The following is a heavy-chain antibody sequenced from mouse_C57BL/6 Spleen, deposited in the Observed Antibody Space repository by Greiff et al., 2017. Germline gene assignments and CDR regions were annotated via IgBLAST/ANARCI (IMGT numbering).Heavy chain of an antibody. D-gene: IGHD3-2*02. CDR1: GYSITSGYD. V-gene: IGHV3-1*01. CDR3: ARGDSSGTAWFAY. Sequence: EVQGVESGPGMVKPSQSLSLTCTVTGYSITSGYDWHWIRHFPGNKLEWMGYISYSGSTNYNPSLKSRISITHDTSKNHFFLKLNSVTTEDTATYYCARGDSSGTAWFAYWGQGTLVTVSA. J-gene: IGHJ3*01. CDR2: ISYSGST.